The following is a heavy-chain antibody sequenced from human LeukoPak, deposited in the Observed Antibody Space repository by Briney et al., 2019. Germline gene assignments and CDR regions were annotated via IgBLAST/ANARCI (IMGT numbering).Heavy chain of an antibody. D-gene: IGHD3-10*01. Sequence: PGGSLRLSCAASGFTFSSYGMHWVRQAPGKGLEWVAVIWYDGSNKYYADSVKGRFTISRDNSKNTLYLQMNSLRAEDRAVYYCAGFGESSLAFDIWGQGTMVTVSS. V-gene: IGHV3-30*02. CDR2: IWYDGSNK. J-gene: IGHJ3*02. CDR3: AGFGESSLAFDI. CDR1: GFTFSSYG.